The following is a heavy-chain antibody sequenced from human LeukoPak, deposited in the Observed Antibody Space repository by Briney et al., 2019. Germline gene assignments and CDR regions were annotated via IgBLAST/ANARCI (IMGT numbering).Heavy chain of an antibody. D-gene: IGHD2-2*01. CDR1: GFTFSSYP. J-gene: IGHJ4*02. Sequence: GGSLRLSCAASGFTFSSYPMRWVRQAPGRGLERVSSISGSGTGAYYADSVRGRFTISRDNSKNTLYLQMNSLRTEDTAVYYCATGSLGDCTSTCYYFDCWGQGTLVAVSS. CDR2: ISGSGTGA. V-gene: IGHV3-23*01. CDR3: ATGSLGDCTSTCYYFDC.